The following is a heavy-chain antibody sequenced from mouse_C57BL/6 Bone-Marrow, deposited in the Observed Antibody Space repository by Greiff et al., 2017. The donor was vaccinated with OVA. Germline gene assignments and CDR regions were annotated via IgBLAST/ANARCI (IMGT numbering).Heavy chain of an antibody. V-gene: IGHV1-64*01. Sequence: QVQLQQPGAELVKPGASVKLSCKASGYTFTSYWMHWVKQRPGQGLEWIGMIHPNSGSTNYNEKFKSKATLTVDKSSSTAYMQLSSLTSEDSAVYYCERFGYDGYYYWYFDVWGTGTTVTVSS. CDR3: ERFGYDGYYYWYFDV. D-gene: IGHD2-3*01. CDR1: GYTFTSYW. CDR2: IHPNSGST. J-gene: IGHJ1*03.